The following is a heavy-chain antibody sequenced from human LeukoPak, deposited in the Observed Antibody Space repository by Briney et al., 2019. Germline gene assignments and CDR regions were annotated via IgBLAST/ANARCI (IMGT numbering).Heavy chain of an antibody. CDR2: IYHSGST. V-gene: IGHV4-4*02. D-gene: IGHD2-2*01. J-gene: IGHJ4*02. CDR1: GGSISRSKW. CDR3: ARIVVVPAAPLAAFDY. Sequence: SGTLSLTCAVSGGSISRSKWWSWVRQPPGKGLEWIGEIYHSGSTNYNPSLKSRVTISVDKSKDQFSLKPGSVTAADTAVYYCARIVVVPAAPLAAFDYWGQGTLVTVSS.